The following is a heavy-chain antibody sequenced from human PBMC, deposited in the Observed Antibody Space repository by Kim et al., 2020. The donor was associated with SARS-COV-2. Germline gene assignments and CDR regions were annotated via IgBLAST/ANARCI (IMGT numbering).Heavy chain of an antibody. D-gene: IGHD2-2*01. CDR2: INPSGGST. CDR1: GYTFTSYY. Sequence: ASVKVSCKASGYTFTSYYMHWVRQAPGQGLEWMGIINPSGGSTSYAQKFQGRVTMTRDTSTSTVYMELSSLRSEDTAVYYCARDQRYIVVVPAARTGGDYYYGMDVWGQGTTVTVSS. J-gene: IGHJ6*02. V-gene: IGHV1-46*01. CDR3: ARDQRYIVVVPAARTGGDYYYGMDV.